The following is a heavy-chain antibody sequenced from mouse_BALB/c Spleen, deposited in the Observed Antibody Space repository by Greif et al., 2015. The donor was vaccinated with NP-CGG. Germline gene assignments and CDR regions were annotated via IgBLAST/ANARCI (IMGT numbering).Heavy chain of an antibody. CDR1: GYTFTSYW. Sequence: LQQSGSELVRPGASVKLSCKASGYTFTSYWMHWVKQRPGQGLEWIGNIYPGSGSTNYDEKFKSKATLTVDTSSSTAYMQLSSLTSEDSAVYYCTRGWLPDYWGQGTTLPVSS. J-gene: IGHJ2*01. CDR3: TRGWLPDY. V-gene: IGHV1S22*01. D-gene: IGHD2-3*01. CDR2: IYPGSGST.